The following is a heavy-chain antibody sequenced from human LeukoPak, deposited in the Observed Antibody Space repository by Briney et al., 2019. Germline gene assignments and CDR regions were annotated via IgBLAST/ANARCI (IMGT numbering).Heavy chain of an antibody. J-gene: IGHJ4*02. Sequence: PAGSLRLSCAASGFTFSSSWMSWVRQAPGKGLEWVANIKQDGSEEYYVDSVKGRFTFSRDNAKNSLYLQMNSLRAEDTAVYYCARGRWLLSSYYFDYWGQGTLVTVSS. V-gene: IGHV3-7*01. CDR3: ARGRWLLSSYYFDY. D-gene: IGHD3-3*01. CDR2: IKQDGSEE. CDR1: GFTFSSSW.